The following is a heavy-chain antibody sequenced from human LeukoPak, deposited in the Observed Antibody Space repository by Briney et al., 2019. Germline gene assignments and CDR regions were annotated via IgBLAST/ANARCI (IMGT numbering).Heavy chain of an antibody. CDR3: AKDLYSDSYFDY. CDR1: GFTFSSYG. D-gene: IGHD3-22*01. V-gene: IGHV3-30*18. CDR2: ISYDGSNK. Sequence: GGSLRLSCAASGFTFSSYGMHWVRQAPGKGLKWVAVISYDGSNKYYADSVKGRFTISRDNSKNTLYLQMNSLRAEDTAVYYCAKDLYSDSYFDYWGQGTLVTVSS. J-gene: IGHJ4*02.